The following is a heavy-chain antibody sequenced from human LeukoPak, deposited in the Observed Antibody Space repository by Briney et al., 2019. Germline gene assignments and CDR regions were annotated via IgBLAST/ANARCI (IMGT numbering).Heavy chain of an antibody. J-gene: IGHJ6*03. CDR2: ICAYNGNT. Sequence: ASVKVSCKASGYTFTSYGISWVRQAPGQGLEWMGWICAYNGNTNYAQKLPGRVTMTTDTSTSTSYRELRNLRSDDTAVYYCARVIDGAGTAHYYYMDVWGKRTPVTASS. V-gene: IGHV1-18*01. D-gene: IGHD6-19*01. CDR1: GYTFTSYG. CDR3: ARVIDGAGTAHYYYMDV.